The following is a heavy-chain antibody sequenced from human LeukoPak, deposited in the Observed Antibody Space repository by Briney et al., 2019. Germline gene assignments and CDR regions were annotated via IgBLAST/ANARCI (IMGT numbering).Heavy chain of an antibody. D-gene: IGHD6-13*01. CDR2: IYTSGST. J-gene: IGHJ4*02. CDR1: GGSISSHY. CDR3: ARQRRGIAAAGTGYFDY. V-gene: IGHV4-4*07. Sequence: SETLSLTCTVSGGSISSHYWSWIRQPAGKGLEWIGRIYTSGSTNYNPSLKSRVTMSVDTSKNQFSLKLSSVTAADTAVYYCARQRRGIAAAGTGYFDYWGQGTLVTVSS.